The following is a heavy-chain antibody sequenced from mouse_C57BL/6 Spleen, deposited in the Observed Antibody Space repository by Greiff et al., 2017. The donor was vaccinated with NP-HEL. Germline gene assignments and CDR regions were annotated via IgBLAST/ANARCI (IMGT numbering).Heavy chain of an antibody. Sequence: QVQLQQPGAELVKPGASVKLSCKASGYTFTSYWMQWVKQRPGQGLEWIGEIDPSDSYTNYNQKFKGKATLTVDTSSSTAYMQLSSLTSADSAVYYCARLGMPHWGQGTSVTVSS. V-gene: IGHV1-50*01. CDR3: ARLGMPH. D-gene: IGHD4-1*01. CDR1: GYTFTSYW. J-gene: IGHJ4*01. CDR2: IDPSDSYT.